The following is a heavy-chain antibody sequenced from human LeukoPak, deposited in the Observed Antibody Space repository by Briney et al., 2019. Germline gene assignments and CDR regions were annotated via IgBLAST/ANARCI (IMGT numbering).Heavy chain of an antibody. Sequence: GGSLRLSCAASGFTFSSYAMSWVRQAPGKGLEWVSYISSSGSTIYYADSVKGRFTISRDNSKNTLYLQMNSLRAEDTAVYYCAKGQRFYGEYYFDYWGQGTLVTVSS. J-gene: IGHJ4*02. D-gene: IGHD4-17*01. V-gene: IGHV3-23*01. CDR1: GFTFSSYA. CDR2: ISSSGSTI. CDR3: AKGQRFYGEYYFDY.